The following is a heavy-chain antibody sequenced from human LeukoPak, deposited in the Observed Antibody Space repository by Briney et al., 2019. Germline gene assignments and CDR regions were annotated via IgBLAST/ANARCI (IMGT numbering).Heavy chain of an antibody. CDR3: ASFAQLAHCSNGNCYDWFDP. CDR2: IIVVFGTT. D-gene: IGHD2-15*01. V-gene: IGHV1-69*13. J-gene: IGHJ5*02. CDR1: GGTFNNYA. Sequence: RASVTVSCKASGGTFNNYAINWVRQAPGQGLEWIGGIIVVFGTTDYAHRFQGRVTIIADESTSAVHMELSSLRSEDTAVYYCASFAQLAHCSNGNCYDWFDPWGQGTPVIVSS.